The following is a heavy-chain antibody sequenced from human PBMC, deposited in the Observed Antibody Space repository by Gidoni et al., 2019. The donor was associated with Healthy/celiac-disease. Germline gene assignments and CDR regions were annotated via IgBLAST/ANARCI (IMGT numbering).Heavy chain of an antibody. CDR2: ISYDGSNK. CDR1: GFTFSSYG. D-gene: IGHD6-13*01. Sequence: QVQLVESGGGVVQPGRSLRLSCAASGFTFSSYGMHWVLQAPGKGLEWGAVISYDGSNKYYADSVKGRFTISRENSKNTLYLQMNSLRAEDTAVYYCAKMGGRLGAAAGPYNWFDPWGQGTLVTVSS. V-gene: IGHV3-30*18. J-gene: IGHJ5*02. CDR3: AKMGGRLGAAAGPYNWFDP.